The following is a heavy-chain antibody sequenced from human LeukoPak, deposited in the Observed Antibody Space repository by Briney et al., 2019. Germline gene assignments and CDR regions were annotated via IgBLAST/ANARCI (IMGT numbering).Heavy chain of an antibody. D-gene: IGHD5-18*01. Sequence: PGGSLRLSCAASGFTFSSYSMNWVRQAPGKGLEWVSYISSSSTIYYADSVKGRFTISRDNAKNSLYLQMNSLRAEDTAVYYCARDGSGYSYALWGQGTLVTVSS. CDR1: GFTFSSYS. CDR3: ARDGSGYSYAL. J-gene: IGHJ4*02. CDR2: ISSSSTI. V-gene: IGHV3-48*01.